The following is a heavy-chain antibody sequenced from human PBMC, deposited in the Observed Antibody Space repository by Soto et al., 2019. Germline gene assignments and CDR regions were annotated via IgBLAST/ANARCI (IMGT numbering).Heavy chain of an antibody. D-gene: IGHD6-19*01. J-gene: IGHJ4*02. V-gene: IGHV3-23*01. CDR3: AKEIAVVGRGVFEY. CDR2: ISNSGGST. CDR1: GFTFSGYA. Sequence: EVHLLQSGGDLVQPGGSLRLSCAASGFTFSGYAMSWVRQAPGKGLEWVSGISNSGGSTFYSDSVKGRFTISRDNSKNTLYLQMNSLRAEDTAIYYCAKEIAVVGRGVFEYWGQGTLVTVSS.